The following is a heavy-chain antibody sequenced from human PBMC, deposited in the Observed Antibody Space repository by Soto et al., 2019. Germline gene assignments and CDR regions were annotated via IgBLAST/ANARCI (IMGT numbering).Heavy chain of an antibody. CDR2: ISYDGGSK. CDR1: GFTFSTYG. CDR3: AKEQLAMTVVVADYFDS. J-gene: IGHJ4*02. Sequence: QVQLVEAGGGVVQPGKSLRLSCAASGFTFSTYGIHWVRQAPGKGLEGVALISYDGGSKYYGDSVKGRFIISRDNSHNTVSLHMNSLRADDTAVYFCAKEQLAMTVVVADYFDSWGQGTLVTVSS. D-gene: IGHD3-22*01. V-gene: IGHV3-30*18.